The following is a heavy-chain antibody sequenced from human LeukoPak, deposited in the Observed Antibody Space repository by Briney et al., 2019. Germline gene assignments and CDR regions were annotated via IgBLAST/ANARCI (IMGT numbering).Heavy chain of an antibody. CDR3: ARQSAVRGVMSEAFDI. CDR1: GYSFTSYW. V-gene: IGHV5-51*01. J-gene: IGHJ3*02. Sequence: GESLKISCKGSGYSFTSYWIGWVRQMPGKGLEWMGIIYPGDSDTRYSPSFQGQVTISADKSISTAYLQWSSLKASDTAMYYCARQSAVRGVMSEAFDIWGQGTMVTVSS. CDR2: IYPGDSDT. D-gene: IGHD3-10*01.